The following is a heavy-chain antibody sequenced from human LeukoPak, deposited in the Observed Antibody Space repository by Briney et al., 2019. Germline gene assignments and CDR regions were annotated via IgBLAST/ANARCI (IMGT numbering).Heavy chain of an antibody. CDR3: FPTAEADH. Sequence: GGSLRLSCAASGFTFSDFYMSWVRQAPGKGLEWVSAISDRGVSTFYADSVKGRFTISRDNSKNTLYLQMNSLRAEDTAVYYCFPTAEADHWGQGTLVTVSS. CDR2: ISDRGVST. D-gene: IGHD1-26*01. V-gene: IGHV3-23*01. J-gene: IGHJ4*02. CDR1: GFTFSDFY.